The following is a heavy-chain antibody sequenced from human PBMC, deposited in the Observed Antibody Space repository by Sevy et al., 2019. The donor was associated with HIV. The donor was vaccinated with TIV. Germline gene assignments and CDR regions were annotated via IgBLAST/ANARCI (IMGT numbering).Heavy chain of an antibody. CDR1: GGSISSSNYY. CDR3: ARVDFWSGRYAMDV. D-gene: IGHD3-3*01. CDR2: IYYSGSI. V-gene: IGHV4-39*01. Sequence: SETLSLTCTVSGGSISSSNYYWGWIRQPPGKGLEWIGNIYYSGSIYYNPSLKSRVTILVDTSKNQFSLKLDSVPAADTAVYYCARVDFWSGRYAMDVWGQGTTVTVSS. J-gene: IGHJ6*02.